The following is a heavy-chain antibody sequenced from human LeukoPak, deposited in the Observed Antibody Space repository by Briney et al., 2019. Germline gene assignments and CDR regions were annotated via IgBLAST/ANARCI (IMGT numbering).Heavy chain of an antibody. CDR1: GYTFTSYG. Sequence: SVKVSCKASGYTFTSYGISWVRQAPGQGLEWMGGIIPIFGTTNYAQKFQGRVTITTDESTSTAYMELSSLRSEDTAVYYCARVLDSNGYYYPIGTFDYWGQGTLVTVSS. D-gene: IGHD3-22*01. CDR3: ARVLDSNGYYYPIGTFDY. CDR2: IIPIFGTT. J-gene: IGHJ4*02. V-gene: IGHV1-69*05.